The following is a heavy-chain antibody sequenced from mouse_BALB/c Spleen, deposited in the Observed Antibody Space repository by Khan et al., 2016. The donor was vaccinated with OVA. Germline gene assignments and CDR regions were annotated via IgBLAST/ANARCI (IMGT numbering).Heavy chain of an antibody. CDR2: IYTGISDT. V-gene: IGHV1-5*01. Sequence: VQLKESGTVLARPGDSVKMSCKASGYSFTSYWMHWVKQRPGQGLEWIGAIYTGISDTRYNQKFKGKVKLTAVTSASTAYMEFSSLTNEDSAVYSCTRSYDSYYFDYWGQGTTLTVSS. J-gene: IGHJ2*01. CDR1: GYSFTSYW. CDR3: TRSYDSYYFDY. D-gene: IGHD2-4*01.